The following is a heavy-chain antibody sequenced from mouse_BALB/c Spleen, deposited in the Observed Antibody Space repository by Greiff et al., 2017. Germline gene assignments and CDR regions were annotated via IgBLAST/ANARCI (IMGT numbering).Heavy chain of an antibody. V-gene: IGHV5-4*02. CDR3: ARDDGYYWYFDV. D-gene: IGHD1-2*01. Sequence: EVKLMESGGGLVKPGGSLKLSCAASGFTFSDYYMYWVRQTPEKRLEWVATISDGGSYTYYPDSVKGRFTISRDNAKNNLYLQMSSLKSEDTAMYYCARDDGYYWYFDVWGQGTTLTVSS. J-gene: IGHJ1*01. CDR2: ISDGGSYT. CDR1: GFTFSDYY.